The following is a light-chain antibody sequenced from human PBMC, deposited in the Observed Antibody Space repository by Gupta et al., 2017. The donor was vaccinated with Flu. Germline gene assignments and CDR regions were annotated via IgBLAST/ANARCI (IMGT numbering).Light chain of an antibody. J-gene: IGLJ3*02. V-gene: IGLV2-14*01. CDR1: SSDIGSYDS. Sequence: QSALTQPASVSGSPGRSITISCTGTSSDIGSYDSVSWYQQHPGKAPKLLIYEVSSRPSGVSSRFSASKSGNAASLTISGLQTEDEADYYCSSFTRTNTWMFGGGTKLTVL. CDR3: SSFTRTNTWM. CDR2: EVS.